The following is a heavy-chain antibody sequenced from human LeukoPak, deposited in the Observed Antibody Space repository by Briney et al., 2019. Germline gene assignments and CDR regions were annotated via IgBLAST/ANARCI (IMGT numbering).Heavy chain of an antibody. V-gene: IGHV4-39*07. D-gene: IGHD2-15*01. CDR2: IYYSGST. Sequence: SETLSLTCTVSGGSISSSSYYWGWIRQPPGKGLEWIGSIYYSGSTYYNPSLKSRVTISVDTSKNQFSLKLSSVTAADTAVYYCARDRCSGGSCLQDYWGQGTLVTVSS. J-gene: IGHJ4*02. CDR3: ARDRCSGGSCLQDY. CDR1: GGSISSSSYY.